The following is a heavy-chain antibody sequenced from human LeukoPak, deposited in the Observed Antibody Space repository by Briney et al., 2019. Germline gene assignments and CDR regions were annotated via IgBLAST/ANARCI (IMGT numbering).Heavy chain of an antibody. D-gene: IGHD3-10*01. CDR1: GGPISSSSYY. Sequence: PSETLSLTCTVSGGPISSSSYYWGWLRQPPGKGLEWIGSIYYSGSTYYNPSLKSRVTISVDTSKNQFSLKLSSVTAADTAVYYCARQEPYYYGSGSFDYWGQGTLVTVSS. CDR2: IYYSGST. J-gene: IGHJ4*02. V-gene: IGHV4-39*01. CDR3: ARQEPYYYGSGSFDY.